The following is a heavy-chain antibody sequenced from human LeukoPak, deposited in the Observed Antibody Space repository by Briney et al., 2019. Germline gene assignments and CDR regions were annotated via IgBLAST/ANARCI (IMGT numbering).Heavy chain of an antibody. CDR2: YSGGST. J-gene: IGHJ6*03. V-gene: IGHV3-53*01. CDR1: ERMVRNSY. D-gene: IGHD3-10*01. CDR3: VRDLRDRRGYSNYYMDV. Sequence: GGSLRLSREGPERMVRNSYMSWVRQSPGRGLEWVSVYSGGSTDYADSVKGRFTTSRDTSKNTLYLHMNDVRAEDTGIYYCVRDLRDRRGYSNYYMDVWGKGTTVIVSS.